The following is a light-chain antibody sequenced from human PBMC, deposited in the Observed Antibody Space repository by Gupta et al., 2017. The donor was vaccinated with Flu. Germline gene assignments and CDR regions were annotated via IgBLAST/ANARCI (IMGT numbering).Light chain of an antibody. CDR2: DHK. V-gene: IGLV1-51*01. CDR1: GSNIARNY. J-gene: IGLJ2*01. CDR3: ETWDSALSAVV. Sequence: QSVLTQPPSVSAALGQKVTISCSGSGSNIARNYVSWYQQFPGRAPKLVIYDHKKRPSAIPDRFSASTSGSSATLVITGLQPGDEADYYCETWDSALSAVVFGGGTRLTVL.